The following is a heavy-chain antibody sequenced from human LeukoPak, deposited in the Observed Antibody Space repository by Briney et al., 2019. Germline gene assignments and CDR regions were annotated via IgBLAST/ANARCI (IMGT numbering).Heavy chain of an antibody. V-gene: IGHV4-39*01. CDR3: ATRRPIVGGIPYFDF. J-gene: IGHJ4*02. Sequence: SETLSLTCTVSGGSISSSSYYWGWIRQPPGKGLEWIGSIYYSGSTYYNPSLKSRVTISVDTSKNQFSLKLSSVTAADTAVYYCATRRPIVGGIPYFDFWGQGILVTVSS. CDR1: GGSISSSSYY. CDR2: IYYSGST. D-gene: IGHD1-26*01.